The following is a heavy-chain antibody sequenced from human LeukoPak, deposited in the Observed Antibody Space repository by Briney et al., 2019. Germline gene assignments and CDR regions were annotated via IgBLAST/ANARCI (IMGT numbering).Heavy chain of an antibody. J-gene: IGHJ4*02. Sequence: GRSLRLSCAASGFTFSSYGMHWVRQAPGKGLEWVAVISYDGSNKYYVDSVKGRFTISRDNSKNTLYLQMNSLKTEDTAVYYCTTDPQGITIFGVVSFDYWGQGTLVTVSS. D-gene: IGHD3-3*01. CDR3: TTDPQGITIFGVVSFDY. CDR1: GFTFSSYG. CDR2: ISYDGSNK. V-gene: IGHV3-30*03.